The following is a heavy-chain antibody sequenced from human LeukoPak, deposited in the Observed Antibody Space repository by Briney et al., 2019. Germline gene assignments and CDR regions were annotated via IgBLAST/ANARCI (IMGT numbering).Heavy chain of an antibody. CDR2: ISYIGST. J-gene: IGHJ6*02. V-gene: IGHV4-59*11. D-gene: IGHD4-17*01. Sequence: PSETLSLTCAVSDHSFNSHYWTWIRQPPGKGLEWIGYISYIGSTNYNPSLKSRVTISIDTSKNQFSLKLSSVTAADTAVYYCARDLVTVTKGFDIWGQGTTVTVSS. CDR3: ARDLVTVTKGFDI. CDR1: DHSFNSHY.